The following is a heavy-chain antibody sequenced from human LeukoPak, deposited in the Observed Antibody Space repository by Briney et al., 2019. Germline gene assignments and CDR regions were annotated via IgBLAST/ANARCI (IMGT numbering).Heavy chain of an antibody. CDR1: GGSISSYY. Sequence: SETLSLTCTVSGGSISSYYWSWIRQPPGKGLEWIGYIYYSGSTNYNPSLKSRVAISVDTSKNQFSLKLSSVTAADTAVYYCARDVSGYDEDNYYYYYMDVWGKGTTVTVSS. J-gene: IGHJ6*03. CDR2: IYYSGST. D-gene: IGHD5-12*01. V-gene: IGHV4-59*12. CDR3: ARDVSGYDEDNYYYYYMDV.